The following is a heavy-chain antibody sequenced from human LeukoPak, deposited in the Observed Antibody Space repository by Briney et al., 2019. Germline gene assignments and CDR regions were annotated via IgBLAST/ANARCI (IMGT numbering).Heavy chain of an antibody. V-gene: IGHV4-38-2*02. CDR1: GYSISSGYF. Sequence: PSETLSLTCTVSGYSISSGYFWGWIRQPPGKGLEWIGSISYSGSTYYNPSLESRVIISVDTSKNQFSLKLSSVTAADTAVYYCARHSTDIWFGELHWFDPWGQGILVTVSS. CDR3: ARHSTDIWFGELHWFDP. CDR2: ISYSGST. J-gene: IGHJ5*02. D-gene: IGHD3-10*01.